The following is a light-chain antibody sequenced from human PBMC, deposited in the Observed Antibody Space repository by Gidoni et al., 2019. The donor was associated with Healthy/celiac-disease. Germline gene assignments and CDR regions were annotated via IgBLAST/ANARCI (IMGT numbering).Light chain of an antibody. V-gene: IGKV3-11*01. CDR1: QSVSSY. CDR3: QQRSNWART. Sequence: EIVLTQSPATLSLSPGERATRSCRASQSVSSYLAWYQQKPGQAPRLLIYDASNRATGIPARFSGSGSGTDFTLTISSLEPEDFAVYYCQQRSNWARTFGQGTLLEIK. CDR2: DAS. J-gene: IGKJ2*01.